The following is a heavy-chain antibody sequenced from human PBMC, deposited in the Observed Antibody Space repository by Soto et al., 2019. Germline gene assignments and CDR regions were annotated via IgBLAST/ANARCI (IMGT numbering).Heavy chain of an antibody. CDR2: ISGSGGST. D-gene: IGHD3-9*01. J-gene: IGHJ4*02. V-gene: IGHV3-23*01. CDR1: GFTFSSYA. CDR3: AKTPPPRQDWLWPNYYFDY. Sequence: EVQLLESGGGLVQPGGSLRLSCAASGFTFSSYAMSWVRQAPGKGLEWVSAISGSGGSTYYADSVKGRFTISRDNSKNTLYLQMNSLRAEDPAVYYCAKTPPPRQDWLWPNYYFDYWGQGTLVTVSS.